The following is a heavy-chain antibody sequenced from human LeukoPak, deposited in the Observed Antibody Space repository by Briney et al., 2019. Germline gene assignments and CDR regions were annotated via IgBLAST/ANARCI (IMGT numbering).Heavy chain of an antibody. J-gene: IGHJ4*02. Sequence: PSETLSLTCTVSGGSISSYYWSWIRQPPGRGLEYIGYIYFSGSTNYSPSLKSRVTISVDTSKNQFSLKLSSVTAADTAVYYCARDGGKGWLWFDYWGQGTLVTVSS. V-gene: IGHV4-59*01. CDR1: GGSISSYY. CDR3: ARDGGKGWLWFDY. CDR2: IYFSGST. D-gene: IGHD3-9*01.